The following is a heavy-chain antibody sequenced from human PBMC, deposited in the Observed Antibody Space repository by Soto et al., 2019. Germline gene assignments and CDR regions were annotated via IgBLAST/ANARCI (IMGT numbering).Heavy chain of an antibody. CDR3: ARVRGTAGKRYFDY. D-gene: IGHD6-13*01. Sequence: SETLSLTCTFSGGSMIAYYWNWMRQPPGKGLQWIGYTYYSGSTTYNPSLKSRVTISVDSSKNQFSMKLDSVTPADTAVYYCARVRGTAGKRYFDYWGTGNLVTVS. CDR2: TYYSGST. V-gene: IGHV4-59*01. J-gene: IGHJ4*02. CDR1: GGSMIAYY.